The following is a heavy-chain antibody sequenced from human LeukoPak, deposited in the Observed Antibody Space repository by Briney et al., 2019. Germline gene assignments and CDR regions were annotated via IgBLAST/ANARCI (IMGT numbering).Heavy chain of an antibody. V-gene: IGHV4-39*07. CDR1: GGSISSSSYY. J-gene: IGHJ4*02. Sequence: PSETLSLTCTVSGGSISSSSYYWGWIRQPPGKGLEWIGSIYYSGSTYYNPSLKSRVTISVDTSKNQFSLKLSSVTAADTAVYYCAVNLCGGDCPFDYWGQGTLVTVSS. CDR2: IYYSGST. CDR3: AVNLCGGDCPFDY. D-gene: IGHD2-21*01.